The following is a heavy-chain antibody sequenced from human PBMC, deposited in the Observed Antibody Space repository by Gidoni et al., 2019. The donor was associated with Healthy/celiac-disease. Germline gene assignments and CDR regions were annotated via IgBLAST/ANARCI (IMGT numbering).Heavy chain of an antibody. CDR2: IIPIFGTA. CDR3: ARSHTRPPYSYGRLKYYYYGMDV. Sequence: QVQLVQSGAEVKKPGSSVKVSCKASGGTFSSYAISWVRQAPGQGLEWMGGIIPIFGTANYAQKFQGRVTITADESTSTAYMELSSLRSEDTAVYYCARSHTRPPYSYGRLKYYYYGMDVWGQGTTVTVSS. D-gene: IGHD5-18*01. V-gene: IGHV1-69*01. CDR1: GGTFSSYA. J-gene: IGHJ6*02.